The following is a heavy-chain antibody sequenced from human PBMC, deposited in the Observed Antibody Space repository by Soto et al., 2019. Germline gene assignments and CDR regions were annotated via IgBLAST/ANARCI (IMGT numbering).Heavy chain of an antibody. CDR3: ARDNSMTVAGQMNWHFHP. J-gene: IGHJ2*01. CDR2: VSYSGST. CDR1: GGSISSTTYY. D-gene: IGHD6-19*01. V-gene: IGHV4-39*07. Sequence: SETLSLTCTVSGGSISSTTYYWGWIRQPPGKGLEWIGSVSYSGSTYYSPSLKSRVIMTRDTSTSTVYMDLSSLRSEDTAIYYCARDNSMTVAGQMNWHFHPWGRGTLVTVSS.